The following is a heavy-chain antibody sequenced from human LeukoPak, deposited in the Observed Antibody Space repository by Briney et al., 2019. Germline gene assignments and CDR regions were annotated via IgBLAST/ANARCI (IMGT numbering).Heavy chain of an antibody. V-gene: IGHV3-66*02. CDR3: AKPFPYYDILTGYWFDP. CDR1: GFTVSSNY. Sequence: GGSLRLSCAASGFTVSSNYMSWVRQAPGKGLEWVSVIYSGGSTYYADSVKGRFTISRDNSKNTLYLQMNSLRAEDTAVYYCAKPFPYYDILTGYWFDPWGQGTLVTVSS. D-gene: IGHD3-9*01. CDR2: IYSGGST. J-gene: IGHJ5*02.